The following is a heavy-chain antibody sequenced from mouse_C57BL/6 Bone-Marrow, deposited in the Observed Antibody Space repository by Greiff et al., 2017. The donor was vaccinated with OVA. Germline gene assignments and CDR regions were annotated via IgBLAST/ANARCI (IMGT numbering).Heavy chain of an antibody. J-gene: IGHJ3*01. CDR3: AELGRFAY. CDR1: GFTFSSYA. D-gene: IGHD4-1*01. CDR2: ISDGGSYT. Sequence: EVQGVESGGGLVKPGGSLKLSCAASGFTFSSYAMSWVRQTPEKRLEWVATISDGGSYTYYPDNVKGRFTISRDNAKNNLYLQMRHLKSEDTAMYYCAELGRFAYWGQGTLGTGSA. V-gene: IGHV5-4*01.